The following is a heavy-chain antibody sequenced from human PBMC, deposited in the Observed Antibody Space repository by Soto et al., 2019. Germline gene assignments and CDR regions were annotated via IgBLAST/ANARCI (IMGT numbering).Heavy chain of an antibody. CDR2: VSYDGIDE. CDR1: GFTFTSFG. J-gene: IGHJ6*02. D-gene: IGHD3-10*01. CDR3: AFGEESRYYYYGMDV. V-gene: IGHV3-30*03. Sequence: GGSLRLSCAASGFTFTSFGIHWVRQAPGKGLEWVAVVSYDGIDENYADSVKGRFSISRDNSKNTVYLQMNSLRAEDTAVYYCAFGEESRYYYYGMDVWGQGTKVTVSS.